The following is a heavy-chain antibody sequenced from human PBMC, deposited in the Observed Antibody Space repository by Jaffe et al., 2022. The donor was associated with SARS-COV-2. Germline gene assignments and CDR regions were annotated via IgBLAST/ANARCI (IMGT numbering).Heavy chain of an antibody. CDR1: GGSISSYY. CDR3: ARSPLPTPNDAFDI. V-gene: IGHV4-59*01. D-gene: IGHD2-15*01. CDR2: IYYSGST. J-gene: IGHJ3*02. Sequence: QVQLQESGPGLVKPSETLSLTCTVSGGSISSYYWSWIRQPPGKGLEWIGYIYYSGSTNYNPSLKSRVTISVDTSKNQFSLKLSSVTAADTAVYYCARSPLPTPNDAFDIWGQGTMVTVSS.